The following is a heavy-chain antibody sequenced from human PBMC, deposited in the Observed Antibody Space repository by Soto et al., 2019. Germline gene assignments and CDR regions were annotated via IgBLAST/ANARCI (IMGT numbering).Heavy chain of an antibody. D-gene: IGHD6-13*01. CDR3: ARECAHSTGWYYHFDQ. V-gene: IGHV1-18*04. Sequence: QVQLVQSGGEVKKPGASVNISCKATGYTFISYSITWVRQAPGQGLEWLGWISTYNGNTKYAQSLQGRVNLTRDTSTNTAFMEIRGLRSDDTAIYYCARECAHSTGWYYHFDQWGPGTLVAVSS. CDR1: GYTFISYS. CDR2: ISTYNGNT. J-gene: IGHJ4*02.